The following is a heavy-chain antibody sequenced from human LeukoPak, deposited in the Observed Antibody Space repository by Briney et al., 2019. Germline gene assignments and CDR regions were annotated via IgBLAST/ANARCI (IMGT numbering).Heavy chain of an antibody. Sequence: PGGSLRLSCAASGFTFSDYDMPWVRQATGKGLEWVSAIGTAGDTYYTGSVKGRFIISRGNAKNSLYLQMNSLRAGDTAVYYCARVAKERVGGVYYFDYWGQGTLVTVSS. CDR3: ARVAKERVGGVYYFDY. J-gene: IGHJ4*02. D-gene: IGHD1-1*01. V-gene: IGHV3-13*01. CDR1: GFTFSDYD. CDR2: IGTAGDT.